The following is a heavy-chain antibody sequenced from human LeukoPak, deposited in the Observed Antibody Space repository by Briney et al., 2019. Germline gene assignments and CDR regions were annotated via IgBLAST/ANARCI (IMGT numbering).Heavy chain of an antibody. CDR1: GGSISSYY. CDR2: IYYSGST. J-gene: IGHJ3*02. D-gene: IGHD1-26*01. Sequence: SETLSLTCTVSGGSISSYYWSWIRQPPGKGLEWIGYIYYSGSTNYNPSLKSRVAMSLDTSKNQFSLNLNSVTAADTAVYYCARDSREENAFNIWGQGTMVTVSS. CDR3: ARDSREENAFNI. V-gene: IGHV4-59*12.